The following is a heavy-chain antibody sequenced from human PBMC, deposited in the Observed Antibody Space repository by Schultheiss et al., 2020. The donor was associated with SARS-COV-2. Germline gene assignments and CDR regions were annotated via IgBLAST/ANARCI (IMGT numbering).Heavy chain of an antibody. D-gene: IGHD6-13*01. CDR3: ATPAAGAFTSSLDY. CDR1: GASISSDGYY. V-gene: IGHV4-39*01. Sequence: SETLSLTCTVSGASISSDGYYWSWIRQHPGKGLQWIGCIYYSGSTNYNPSLKSRVTISEATSKTQVTLKLTSVTAADTAVYFCATPAAGAFTSSLDYWGQGTLVTVSS. CDR2: IYYSGST. J-gene: IGHJ4*02.